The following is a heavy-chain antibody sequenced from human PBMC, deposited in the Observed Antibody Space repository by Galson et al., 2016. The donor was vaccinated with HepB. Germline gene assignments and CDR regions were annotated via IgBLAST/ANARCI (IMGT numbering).Heavy chain of an antibody. CDR2: ISYIGGST. Sequence: ETLSLTCTVSGGSIIRYYWSWIRQPPGKGLEWIGSISYIGGSTYYNPSPKSRLTISLHTSKNQFSLNPTSVTAADTAVYYCARGVGFYSYYLFDYWGPGTLVAVSS. J-gene: IGHJ4*02. CDR3: ARGVGFYSYYLFDY. CDR1: GGSIIRYY. D-gene: IGHD4-11*01. V-gene: IGHV4-59*08.